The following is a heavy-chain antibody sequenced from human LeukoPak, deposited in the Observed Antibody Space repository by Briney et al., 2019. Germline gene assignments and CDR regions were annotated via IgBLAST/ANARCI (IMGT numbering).Heavy chain of an antibody. D-gene: IGHD3-10*01. V-gene: IGHV1-18*01. Sequence: ASVKVSYKASGYTFTSFGISWVRQAPGQGLEWMGWISAYNGKTNSAPKLQGRLTMTTDASTSTAYMELRSLRSDDTAVYFCARSGRGEDYWGQGTLVTVSS. CDR3: ARSGRGEDY. CDR2: ISAYNGKT. J-gene: IGHJ4*02. CDR1: GYTFTSFG.